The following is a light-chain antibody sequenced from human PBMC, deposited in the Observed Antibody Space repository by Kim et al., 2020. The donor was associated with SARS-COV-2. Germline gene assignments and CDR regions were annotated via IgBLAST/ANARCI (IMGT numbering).Light chain of an antibody. V-gene: IGKV3-15*01. J-gene: IGKJ2*01. CDR3: LQYDNWPYT. Sequence: EIVMTQSPATLSVSPGETATLSCRASHSVSSNLAWFQQKPGQAPRPLISGASTRATGVPARFTGIGSGTDFALTISSLQSEDFAVYYCLQYDNWPYTFGQGTNLEI. CDR1: HSVSSN. CDR2: GAS.